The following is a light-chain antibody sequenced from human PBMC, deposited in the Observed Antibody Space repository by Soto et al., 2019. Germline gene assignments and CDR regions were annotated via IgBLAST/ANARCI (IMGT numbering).Light chain of an antibody. CDR2: AAS. CDR1: QTVIRY. J-gene: IGKJ1*01. V-gene: IGKV1-39*01. CDR3: QQTYSNLWT. Sequence: DIQLTQSPSSLSASVGDTVTITCRASQTVIRYLNWYQQKSGTAPKLLIYAASTLHTGVPSRFSGRGSGTDFTLTINNLQREDFADYFCQQTYSNLWTFGQGTKVDIK.